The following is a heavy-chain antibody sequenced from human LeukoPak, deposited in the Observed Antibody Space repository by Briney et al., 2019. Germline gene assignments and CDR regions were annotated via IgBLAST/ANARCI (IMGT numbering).Heavy chain of an antibody. V-gene: IGHV3-74*01. D-gene: IGHD3-10*01. CDR3: AKDRYYYGSGSSYFDY. CDR2: INPDDGST. Sequence: GGSLRLSCTASGFTFRKYWLHWVRQAPGKGLVWVSRINPDDGSTSYADSVKGRFIISRDNSKNTLYLQMNSLRAEDTAIYYCAKDRYYYGSGSSYFDYWGQGTLVTVSS. CDR1: GFTFRKYW. J-gene: IGHJ4*02.